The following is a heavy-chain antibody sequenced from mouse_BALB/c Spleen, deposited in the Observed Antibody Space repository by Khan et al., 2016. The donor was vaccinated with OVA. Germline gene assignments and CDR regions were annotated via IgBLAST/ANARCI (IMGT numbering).Heavy chain of an antibody. J-gene: IGHJ3*01. CDR3: ATLYGSPFTY. V-gene: IGHV14-3*02. Sequence: EVQLQQSGAELVKPGASVKLSCTASDFNIKDTYIHWVKERPEQGPEWIGRIDPANGDTKYDPKFQGKATITADTSSNTAYLQLSSLTSEDTAVYYCATLYGSPFTYWGPGTLVTVSA. CDR1: DFNIKDTY. CDR2: IDPANGDT. D-gene: IGHD2-1*01.